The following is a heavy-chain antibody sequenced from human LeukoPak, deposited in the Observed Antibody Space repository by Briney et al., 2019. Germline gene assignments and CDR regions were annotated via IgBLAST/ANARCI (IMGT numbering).Heavy chain of an antibody. D-gene: IGHD3-22*01. J-gene: IGHJ4*02. Sequence: SETLPLTCTVSGGPISSRIYYWGRSPQPPGKGLEWIGRIYYSGSTYYNPSLKSRVTISVDASKTPFSLELSSVTAADTAVYYCARVGLVDMIVVDKIDYWGQGTLVAVSS. CDR2: IYYSGST. V-gene: IGHV4-39*07. CDR3: ARVGLVDMIVVDKIDY. CDR1: GGPISSRIYY.